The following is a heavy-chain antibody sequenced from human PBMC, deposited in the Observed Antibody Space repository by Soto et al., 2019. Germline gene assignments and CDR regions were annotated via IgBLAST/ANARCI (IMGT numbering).Heavy chain of an antibody. J-gene: IGHJ6*04. D-gene: IGHD3-3*01. CDR2: IYHSGST. Sequence: SETLSLTCAVSSGSISSSNWWSWVRQPPGKGLEWIGEIYHSGSTNYNPSLKSRVTISVDKSKNQFSLKLSSVTAADTAVYYCARATPQRGTYYDFWSGYPPDVWGKGTTVTVSS. CDR3: ARATPQRGTYYDFWSGYPPDV. CDR1: SGSISSSNW. V-gene: IGHV4-4*02.